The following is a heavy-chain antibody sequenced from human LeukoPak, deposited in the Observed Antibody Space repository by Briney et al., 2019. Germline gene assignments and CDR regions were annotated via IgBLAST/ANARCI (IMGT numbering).Heavy chain of an antibody. J-gene: IGHJ6*02. Sequence: LSGGSLRLSCAASGFTFSSYGMHWVRQAPGKGLEWVAVIWYDGSNKYYADSVKGRFTISRDNSKNTLYLQMNSLRAEDTAVYYCARDTQPGYSSRRYYYYGMDVWGQGTTVTVSS. D-gene: IGHD6-13*01. CDR3: ARDTQPGYSSRRYYYYGMDV. CDR1: GFTFSSYG. CDR2: IWYDGSNK. V-gene: IGHV3-33*01.